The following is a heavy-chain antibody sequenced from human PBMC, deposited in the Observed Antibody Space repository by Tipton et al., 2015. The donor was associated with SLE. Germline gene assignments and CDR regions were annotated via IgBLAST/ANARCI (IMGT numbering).Heavy chain of an antibody. D-gene: IGHD3-16*01. CDR3: VRVGEREQLYYFDH. CDR1: GFTFRSYA. CDR2: TSPSGGST. V-gene: IGHV3-23*04. Sequence: QLVQSGGDLGQPGGSLRLSCAASGFTFRSYAMSWVRQAPGKGLEWVSSTSPSGGSTYYADSVKGRFTISRDNSENTVSLQMRSLRGDDTAVYHCVRVGEREQLYYFDHWGQGTRVNVSS. J-gene: IGHJ4*02.